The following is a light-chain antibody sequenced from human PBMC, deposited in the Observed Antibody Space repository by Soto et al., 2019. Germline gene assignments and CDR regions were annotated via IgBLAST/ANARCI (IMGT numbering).Light chain of an antibody. J-gene: IGKJ1*01. Sequence: DIQMTQSPSSVSASVGDRVTITCRASQGISSWLAWYQQKPGKVPNLLIYDASNLESGVPSRFSGSGSGTEFTLTISSLQPDDFATYYCQQYQSSWTFGQGTKVDIK. V-gene: IGKV1-12*01. CDR3: QQYQSSWT. CDR1: QGISSW. CDR2: DAS.